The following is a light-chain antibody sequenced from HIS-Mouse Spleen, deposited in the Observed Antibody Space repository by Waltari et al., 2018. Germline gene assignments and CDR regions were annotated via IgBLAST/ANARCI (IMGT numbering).Light chain of an antibody. J-gene: IGLJ2*01. V-gene: IGLV3-10*01. CDR3: YSTDSSGNHRV. CDR1: ALPKQY. CDR2: EDS. Sequence: SYELTQPPSVSVSPGQTARITCSGHALPKQYAYWYQKKSGHAPVLVIYEDSKRPSGIPERFSGSSSGTMATLTISGAQVEDEADYYCYSTDSSGNHRVFGGGTKLTVL.